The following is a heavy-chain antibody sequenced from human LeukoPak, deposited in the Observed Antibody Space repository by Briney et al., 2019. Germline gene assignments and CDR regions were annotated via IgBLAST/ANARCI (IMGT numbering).Heavy chain of an antibody. V-gene: IGHV4-59*12. D-gene: IGHD4-11*01. CDR2: IYYSGST. CDR1: GGSISSYY. J-gene: IGHJ3*02. Sequence: PSGTLSLTCTVSGGSISSYYWSWIRQPPGKGLEWIGYIYYSGSTNYNPSLKSRVTISVDTSKNQFSLKLSSVTAADTAVYYCARGIDYSNYAAGDAFDIWGQGTMVTVSS. CDR3: ARGIDYSNYAAGDAFDI.